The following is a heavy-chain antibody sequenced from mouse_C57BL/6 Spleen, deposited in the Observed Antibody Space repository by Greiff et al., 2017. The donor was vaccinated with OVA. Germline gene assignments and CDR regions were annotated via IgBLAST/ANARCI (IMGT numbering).Heavy chain of an antibody. D-gene: IGHD2-4*01. J-gene: IGHJ3*01. V-gene: IGHV5-12*01. CDR2: ISNGGGST. CDR3: ARRDYDYDGGFAY. Sequence: EVKVVESGGGLVQPGGSLKLSCAASGFTFSDYYMYWVRQTPEKRLEWVAYISNGGGSTYYPDTVKGRFTISRDNAKNTLYLQMSRLKSEDTAMYYCARRDYDYDGGFAYWGQGTLVTVSA. CDR1: GFTFSDYY.